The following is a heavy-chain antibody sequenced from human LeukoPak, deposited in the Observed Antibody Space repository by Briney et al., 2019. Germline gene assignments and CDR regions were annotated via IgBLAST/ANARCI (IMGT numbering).Heavy chain of an antibody. D-gene: IGHD6-13*01. CDR3: ARDQWYSRNWNDAVDI. CDR2: IIPIFGTA. V-gene: IGHV1-69*13. J-gene: IGHJ3*02. CDR1: GGTFSCYA. Sequence: ASVKVSCKASGGTFSCYAISWVRQAPGQGLEWMGGIIPIFGTANYAQKFQGRVAITADESTSTDYMELRSLRSDDTAVYYCARDQWYSRNWNDAVDIWGQGTMVTVSS.